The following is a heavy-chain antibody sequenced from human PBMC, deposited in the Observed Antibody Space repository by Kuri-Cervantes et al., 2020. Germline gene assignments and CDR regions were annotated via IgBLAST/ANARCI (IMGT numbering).Heavy chain of an antibody. V-gene: IGHV4-38-2*01. CDR1: GYSISSGYY. CDR3: ARTLNNRGYNDAFDI. D-gene: IGHD3-22*01. Sequence: SETLSLTCAVSGYSISSGYYWGWIRQPPGKGLEWIGEIFPGGSTNYNPSLKSRLTISLDQSKNQFSLKLSSVTAADTAVYYCARTLNNRGYNDAFDIWGQGTLVTVSS. J-gene: IGHJ3*02. CDR2: IFPGGST.